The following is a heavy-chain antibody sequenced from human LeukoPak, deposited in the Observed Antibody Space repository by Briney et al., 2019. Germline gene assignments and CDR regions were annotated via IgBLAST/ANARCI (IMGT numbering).Heavy chain of an antibody. Sequence: GSVKVSCKASGYTFIDYYMHWVRQAPGQGLEWMGRINPSSGGTNYAQKFQGGVTMTRDTSISTAYMELSRLRSDDTAVYYCARDDNSGYYSGPWGQGTLVTVSS. J-gene: IGHJ5*02. D-gene: IGHD3-22*01. CDR1: GYTFIDYY. CDR3: ARDDNSGYYSGP. V-gene: IGHV1-2*06. CDR2: INPSSGGT.